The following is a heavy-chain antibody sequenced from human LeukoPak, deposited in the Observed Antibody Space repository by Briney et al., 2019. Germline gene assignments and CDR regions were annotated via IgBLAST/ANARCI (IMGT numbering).Heavy chain of an antibody. D-gene: IGHD1-26*01. CDR3: TTVSELGLFDY. CDR1: GFTFSSYG. V-gene: IGHV3-23*01. CDR2: ISGSGGST. J-gene: IGHJ4*02. Sequence: GGSLRLSCAASGFTFSSYGMSWVRQAPGKGLEWVSAISGSGGSTYYADSVKGRFTISRDNSKNTLYLQMNSLKTEDTAVYYCTTVSELGLFDYWGQGTLVTVSS.